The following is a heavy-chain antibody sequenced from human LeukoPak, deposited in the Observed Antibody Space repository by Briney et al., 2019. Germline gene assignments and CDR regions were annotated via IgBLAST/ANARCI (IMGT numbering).Heavy chain of an antibody. CDR2: INHSGST. Sequence: PSETPSLTCAVYGGSFSGYYWSWIRQPPGKGLEWIEEINHSGSTNYNPSLKSRVTISVDTSKNQFSLKLSSVTAADTAVYYCASPSRIVGATRHTYFNWGKGTTVTVSS. D-gene: IGHD1-26*01. CDR3: ASPSRIVGATRHTYFN. CDR1: GGSFSGYY. J-gene: IGHJ6*04. V-gene: IGHV4-34*01.